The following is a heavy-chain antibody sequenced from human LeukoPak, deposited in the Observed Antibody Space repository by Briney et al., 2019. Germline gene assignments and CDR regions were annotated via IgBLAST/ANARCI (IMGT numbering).Heavy chain of an antibody. D-gene: IGHD3-22*01. J-gene: IGHJ4*02. CDR3: ARGGFSGYYLFVEFDY. CDR1: GGTFSSYA. CDR2: IIPIFGTA. Sequence: ASVKVSCKASGGTFSSYAISWVRQAPGQGLEWMGGIIPIFGTANYAQKFQARVTITADESTSTAYMELSSLRSDDTAVYYCARGGFSGYYLFVEFDYWGQGTLVTVSS. V-gene: IGHV1-69*13.